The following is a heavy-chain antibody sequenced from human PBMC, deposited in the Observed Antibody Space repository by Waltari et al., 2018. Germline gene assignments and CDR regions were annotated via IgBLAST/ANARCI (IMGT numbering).Heavy chain of an antibody. Sequence: EVQLVESGGGLVQPGGSLRLSCAASGFTVSSNYMSWVRQAPGKGLEWVSVIYSGGSTYYADSVKGRFTISRDNSKNTLYLQMNSLRAEDTAMYYCARADSSGYYYYYGMDVWGQGTTVTVSS. CDR3: ARADSSGYYYYYGMDV. CDR2: IYSGGST. J-gene: IGHJ6*02. V-gene: IGHV3-66*02. D-gene: IGHD3-22*01. CDR1: GFTVSSNY.